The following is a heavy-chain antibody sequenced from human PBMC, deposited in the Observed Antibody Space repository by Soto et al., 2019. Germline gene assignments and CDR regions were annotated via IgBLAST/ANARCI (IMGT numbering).Heavy chain of an antibody. CDR3: ARDPKTSGGQHWAFNYFDS. CDR2: ISYDGTNK. D-gene: IGHD7-27*01. Sequence: PGGSLRLSCAASGFTVSSNYMSWVRQAPGKGLEWVALISYDGTNKFYADSVKGRFTISRDNSKSTLYLQVDSLRPEDAAVYYCARDPKTSGGQHWAFNYFDSWGQGTLVTVSS. CDR1: GFTVSSNY. V-gene: IGHV3-30-3*01. J-gene: IGHJ4*02.